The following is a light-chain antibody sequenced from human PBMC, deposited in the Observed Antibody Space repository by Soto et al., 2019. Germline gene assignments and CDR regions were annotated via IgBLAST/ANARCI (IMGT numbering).Light chain of an antibody. V-gene: IGLV2-14*01. J-gene: IGLJ1*01. CDR1: STDVGGYNY. CDR3: ISYTTSSTRV. CDR2: EVT. Sequence: QSALTQPASVSGSPRQSITSSCTGTSTDVGGYNYGSWYQQHPGKAPKLILYEVTKRPSGVSDRFSGSKSGNTASLTISGLQAEDEADYSFISYTTSSTRVFGTGTKLTVL.